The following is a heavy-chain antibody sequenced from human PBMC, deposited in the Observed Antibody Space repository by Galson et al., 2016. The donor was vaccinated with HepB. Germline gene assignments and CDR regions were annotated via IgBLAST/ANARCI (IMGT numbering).Heavy chain of an antibody. J-gene: IGHJ4*02. D-gene: IGHD1/OR15-1a*01. CDR3: RIGTTGIDY. CDR2: LKSDGRGT. Sequence: SLRLSCAASGFTFSSHWMHWVRQAPGKGLVCVSRLKSDGRGTFYADSVKGRFTISRDNAKNTLYLQMNSLGAEDTAVYSCRIGTTGIDYWGQGTLVTVSS. CDR1: GFTFSSHW. V-gene: IGHV3-74*01.